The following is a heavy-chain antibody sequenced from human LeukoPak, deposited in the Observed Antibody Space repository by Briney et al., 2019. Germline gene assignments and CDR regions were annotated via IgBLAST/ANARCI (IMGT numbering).Heavy chain of an antibody. D-gene: IGHD3-22*01. V-gene: IGHV3-23*01. J-gene: IGHJ3*02. CDR2: ISGSGGNT. CDR1: GFTFSSYA. Sequence: TGGSLRLSCAASGFTFSSYAMSWVRQAPGKGLEWVSAISGSGGNTYYADSVKGRFTISRDNSKNTLYLQMNSLRAEDTAVYYCGADSSGYYRGDGGAFDIWGQGTMVTVSS. CDR3: GADSSGYYRGDGGAFDI.